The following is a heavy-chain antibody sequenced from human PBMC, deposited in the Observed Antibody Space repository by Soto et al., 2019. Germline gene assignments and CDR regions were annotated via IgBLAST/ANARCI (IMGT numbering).Heavy chain of an antibody. V-gene: IGHV3-21*01. D-gene: IGHD2-2*01. Sequence: EVQLVESGGGLVKPGGSLRLSCAASGFTFSSYSMNWVRQAPGKGLEWVSSISSSSGYIYYADSVKGRFTISRDNAKNSLYLQMNSLRAEDTAVYHCARVKLGYCISTSCYHDYWGQGTLVTVSS. CDR1: GFTFSSYS. CDR2: ISSSSGYI. CDR3: ARVKLGYCISTSCYHDY. J-gene: IGHJ4*02.